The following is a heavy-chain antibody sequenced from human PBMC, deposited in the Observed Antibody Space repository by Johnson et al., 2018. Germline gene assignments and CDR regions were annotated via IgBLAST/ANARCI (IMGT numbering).Heavy chain of an antibody. CDR2: IYYSGST. CDR3: ARSDPRRGYSYGDYYYYMDV. Sequence: QVQLQESGPGLVKPSETLSLTCTVSGGSISSYYWSWIRQPPGKGLEWIGYIYYSGSTNYNPSLKSRVTISVDTSKNQFSLKLSSVTAEDTAVYYGARSDPRRGYSYGDYYYYMDVWGKGTTVTVSS. J-gene: IGHJ6*03. V-gene: IGHV4-59*01. CDR1: GGSISSYY. D-gene: IGHD5-18*01.